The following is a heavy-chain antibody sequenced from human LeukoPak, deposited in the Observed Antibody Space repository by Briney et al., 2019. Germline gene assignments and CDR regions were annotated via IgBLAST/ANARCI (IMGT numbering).Heavy chain of an antibody. Sequence: PSETLSLTCTVSGGSISSSDYYWSWIRQPPGKGLEWIGYIYYSGSTYYNPYLKSRVTISVDTSKNQFSLKLSSVTAADTAVYYCASKRNYDYYYYMDVWGKGTTVTVSS. D-gene: IGHD4-11*01. V-gene: IGHV4-30-4*08. J-gene: IGHJ6*03. CDR3: ASKRNYDYYYYMDV. CDR1: GGSISSSDYY. CDR2: IYYSGST.